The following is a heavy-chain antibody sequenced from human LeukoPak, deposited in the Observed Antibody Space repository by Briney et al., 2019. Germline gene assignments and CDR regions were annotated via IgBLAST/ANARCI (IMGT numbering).Heavy chain of an antibody. Sequence: GSLRLSCAASGFTFSSYAMHWVRQAPGKGLEWVAVISYDGSNKYYADSVKGRFTISKDNSKNTLYLQMNSLRAEDTAVYYCARETSYGGNPSTGYWGQGTLVTVSS. CDR2: ISYDGSNK. CDR1: GFTFSSYA. V-gene: IGHV3-30-3*01. D-gene: IGHD4-23*01. CDR3: ARETSYGGNPSTGY. J-gene: IGHJ4*02.